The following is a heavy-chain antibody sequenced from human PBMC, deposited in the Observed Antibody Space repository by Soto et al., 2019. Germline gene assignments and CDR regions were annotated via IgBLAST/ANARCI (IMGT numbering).Heavy chain of an antibody. V-gene: IGHV1-18*01. Sequence: QVQLVQSGAEVKEPGASVKVSCKASGYTFNNYGISWVRQAPGQGLEWVGWISTHNGQTYYAQKFQGRVTMSTDTSTSTVYMDLRSLRSDDTAVYYCARDDHARGAFRDVWGQGTTVTVSS. CDR2: ISTHNGQT. D-gene: IGHD3-10*01. CDR1: GYTFNNYG. CDR3: ARDDHARGAFRDV. J-gene: IGHJ6*02.